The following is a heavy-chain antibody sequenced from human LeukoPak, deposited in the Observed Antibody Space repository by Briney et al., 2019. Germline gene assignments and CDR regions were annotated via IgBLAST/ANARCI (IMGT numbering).Heavy chain of an antibody. Sequence: PGGSLRLSCAASGFTFSSYAMSWVRQAPGKGLEWVSAISGSGGSTYYADSVKGRFTISRDNSKNTLYLQMNSLRAEDTAVYYCAKDQGSGSGGRIDYWGQGTLVTVSS. CDR2: ISGSGGST. D-gene: IGHD6-19*01. V-gene: IGHV3-23*01. CDR3: AKDQGSGSGGRIDY. J-gene: IGHJ4*02. CDR1: GFTFSSYA.